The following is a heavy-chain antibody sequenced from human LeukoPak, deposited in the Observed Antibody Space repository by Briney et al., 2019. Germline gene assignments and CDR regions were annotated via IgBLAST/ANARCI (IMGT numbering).Heavy chain of an antibody. CDR3: ARSGLSATGEFDY. CDR1: GGSISSGGYY. Sequence: SETLSLTCTVSGGSISSGGYYWSWIRQPPGKGLEWIGYIYYSGRTYYNPSLKSRLTISVDTSKNQFSLKLTSVTAADTAVYYCARSGLSATGEFDYWGQGTLVTVSS. J-gene: IGHJ4*02. D-gene: IGHD2-15*01. CDR2: IYYSGRT. V-gene: IGHV4-31*03.